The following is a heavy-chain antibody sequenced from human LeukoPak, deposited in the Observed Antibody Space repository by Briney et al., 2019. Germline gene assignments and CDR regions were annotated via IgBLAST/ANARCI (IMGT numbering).Heavy chain of an antibody. CDR1: GFIFNNYA. V-gene: IGHV3-9*01. CDR3: AKDNRRHYTSGPNPDSLH. D-gene: IGHD6-19*01. J-gene: IGHJ4*02. Sequence: GGSLRLSCEGSGFIFNNYAMHWVRQPPGKGLEWVSGISWNSGSIDYADSVKGRFTISRDNAKNSLYLQMNSLRVEDTALYYCAKDNRRHYTSGPNPDSLHWGQGALVTVSS. CDR2: ISWNSGSI.